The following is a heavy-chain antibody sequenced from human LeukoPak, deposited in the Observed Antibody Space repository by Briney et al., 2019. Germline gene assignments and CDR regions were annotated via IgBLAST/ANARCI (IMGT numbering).Heavy chain of an antibody. CDR1: GFIFSDFY. J-gene: IGHJ5*02. D-gene: IGHD1-1*01. Sequence: GGSLRLSCAGSGFIFSDFYMSWIRQAPGKGLVWVSLIYSSSDYIYYADSVKGRFTISRDNAKNSLYLQMNSLRAEDTAVYYCARSQWNPGKTTQTTWGQGTLVTVSS. V-gene: IGHV3-11*04. CDR3: ARSQWNPGKTTQTT. CDR2: IYSSSDYI.